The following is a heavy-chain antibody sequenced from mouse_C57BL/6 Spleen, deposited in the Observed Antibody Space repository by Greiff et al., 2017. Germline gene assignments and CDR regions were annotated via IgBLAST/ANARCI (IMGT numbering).Heavy chain of an antibody. CDR2: ILPGSGST. Sequence: VQLQQSGAELMKPGASVKLSCKATGYTFTGYWIEWVKQRPGHGLEWIGEILPGSGSTTYNEKFKGKATFTADTSSNTAYMQLSSLTTEDSAIYYCARRITTLVAHFDYWGQGTTLTVSS. CDR3: ARRITTLVAHFDY. J-gene: IGHJ2*01. CDR1: GYTFTGYW. D-gene: IGHD1-1*01. V-gene: IGHV1-9*01.